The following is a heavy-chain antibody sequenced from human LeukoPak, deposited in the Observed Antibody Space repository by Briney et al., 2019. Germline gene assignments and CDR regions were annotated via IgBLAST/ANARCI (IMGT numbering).Heavy chain of an antibody. CDR2: INPNSGGT. V-gene: IGHV1-2*02. D-gene: IGHD3-9*01. Sequence: ASVKVSCKASGYTFTGYYMHWVRQAPGQGLEWMGWINPNSGGTNYAQKFQGRVTMTRDTSISTAYMELSRLRSDDTAVYYCARVGGVGNFDWLLFPISWFDCWGQGTLVTVSS. J-gene: IGHJ4*02. CDR1: GYTFTGYY. CDR3: ARVGGVGNFDWLLFPISWFDC.